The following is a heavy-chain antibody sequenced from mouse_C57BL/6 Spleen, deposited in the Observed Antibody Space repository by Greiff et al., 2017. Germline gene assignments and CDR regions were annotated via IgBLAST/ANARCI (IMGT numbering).Heavy chain of an antibody. J-gene: IGHJ3*01. D-gene: IGHD2-2*01. CDR1: GYTFTDYY. CDR3: AREMVTTSFAY. CDR2: INPNNGGT. Sequence: QLQQSGPELVKPGASVKISCKASGYTFTDYYMNWVKQSHGKSLEWIGDINPNNGGTSYNQKFKGKATLTVDKSSSTAYMELRSLTSEDSAVYYCAREMVTTSFAYWGQGTLVTVSA. V-gene: IGHV1-26*01.